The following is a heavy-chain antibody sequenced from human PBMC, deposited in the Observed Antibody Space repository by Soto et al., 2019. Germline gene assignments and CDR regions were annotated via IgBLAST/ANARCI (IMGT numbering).Heavy chain of an antibody. J-gene: IGHJ4*02. Sequence: GGSLRLSCAASGFTFSSYSMNWVRQAPGKGLEWVSSISSSSSYIYYADSVKGRFTISRDNAKNSLYLQMNSLRAEDTAVYYCARNDYGDQPQYYFDYWGQGTLVTVSS. D-gene: IGHD4-17*01. CDR3: ARNDYGDQPQYYFDY. CDR1: GFTFSSYS. CDR2: ISSSSSYI. V-gene: IGHV3-21*01.